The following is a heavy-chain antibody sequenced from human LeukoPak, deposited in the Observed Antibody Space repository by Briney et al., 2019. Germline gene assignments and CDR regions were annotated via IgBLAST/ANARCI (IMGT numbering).Heavy chain of an antibody. V-gene: IGHV1-69*04. CDR1: GGTFSTYA. CDR3: ARGGAVEMATITVFDY. J-gene: IGHJ4*02. D-gene: IGHD5-24*01. CDR2: IIPILGIA. Sequence: ASVKVSCKASGGTFSTYAISWVRQAPGQGLEWMGRIIPILGIANYAQKFQGRVTITADKSTSTAYMELSGLRSEDTAVYYCARGGAVEMATITVFDYWGQGTLVTVSS.